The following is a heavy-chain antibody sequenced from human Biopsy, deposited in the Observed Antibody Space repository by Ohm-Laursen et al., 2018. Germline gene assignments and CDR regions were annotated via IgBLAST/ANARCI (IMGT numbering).Heavy chain of an antibody. CDR2: FSHTGTT. D-gene: IGHD3-10*01. V-gene: IGHV4-34*01. J-gene: IGHJ3*01. Sequence: SETLSLTCAVGGGSFSGYDWKWIRQPPGKGLEWVGEFSHTGTTIYNPSLKSRLTISVDKSKNHFSLRLTSVTAADTATYFCARGPYGNNAGAFDVWGQGTVVTVSS. CDR1: GGSFSGYD. CDR3: ARGPYGNNAGAFDV.